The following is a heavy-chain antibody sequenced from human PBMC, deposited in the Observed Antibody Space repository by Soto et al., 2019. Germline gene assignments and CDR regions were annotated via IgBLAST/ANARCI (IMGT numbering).Heavy chain of an antibody. V-gene: IGHV3-64*01. J-gene: IGHJ6*03. Sequence: GGSLRLSCAASGFIFSDYAMHWVRQAPGKGLEYVSIISSNGGATYYANSVGAIFTISRDNSKNTVYLQMDNLRPEDTALYYCARSLSYYYYYMDVWGKGTTVTVSS. CDR2: ISSNGGAT. CDR1: GFIFSDYA. CDR3: ARSLSYYYYYMDV.